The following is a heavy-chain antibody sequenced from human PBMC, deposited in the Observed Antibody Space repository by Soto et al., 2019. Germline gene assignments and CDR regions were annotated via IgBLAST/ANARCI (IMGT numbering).Heavy chain of an antibody. CDR1: GGSISSSNW. CDR2: IYHSGST. Sequence: SETLSLTCAVSGGSISSSNWWSWVRQPPGKGLEWIGEIYHSGSTNYNPSLKSRVTISVDKSKNQFSLKLSSVTAADTAVYYCARDRVRYYYDSSGYYPGFDYWGQGTLVTVS. J-gene: IGHJ4*02. V-gene: IGHV4-4*02. D-gene: IGHD3-22*01. CDR3: ARDRVRYYYDSSGYYPGFDY.